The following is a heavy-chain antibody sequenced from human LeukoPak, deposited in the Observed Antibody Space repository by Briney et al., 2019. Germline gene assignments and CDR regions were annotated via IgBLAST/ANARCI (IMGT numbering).Heavy chain of an antibody. D-gene: IGHD1-26*01. CDR1: GFTFSSYV. J-gene: IGHJ4*02. Sequence: TGGSLRLSCAASGFTFSSYVMSWVRQAPGKGLEWVSAISGSGGSTYYADSVKGRFTISRDNSKNTLYLQMNSLRAEDTAVYYCAKDSAFSIVGATPPQRPDYWGQGTLVTVSS. CDR2: ISGSGGST. V-gene: IGHV3-23*01. CDR3: AKDSAFSIVGATPPQRPDY.